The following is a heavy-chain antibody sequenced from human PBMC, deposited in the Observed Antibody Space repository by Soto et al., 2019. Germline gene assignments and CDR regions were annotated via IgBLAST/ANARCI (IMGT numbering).Heavy chain of an antibody. V-gene: IGHV1-69*06. D-gene: IGHD3-22*01. CDR2: IIPIFGTA. J-gene: IGHJ4*02. CDR3: ARVPQDYYDSSGYPPGYFDY. CDR1: GGTFSSYA. Sequence: WPPVKVSCKASGGTFSSYAISWVRQAPGQGLEWMGGIIPIFGTANYAQKFQGRVTITADKSTSTAYMELSSLRSEDTAVYYCARVPQDYYDSSGYPPGYFDYWGQGTLVTVSS.